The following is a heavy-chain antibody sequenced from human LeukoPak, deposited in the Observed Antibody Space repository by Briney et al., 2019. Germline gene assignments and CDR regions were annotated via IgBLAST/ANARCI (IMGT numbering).Heavy chain of an antibody. CDR2: IKHDGSEK. D-gene: IGHD3-9*01. J-gene: IGHJ4*02. CDR3: ARDNFDWRPLDC. CDR1: GFTFSTNA. Sequence: GGSLRLSCAASGFTFSTNAMSWVRQTPGKGLEWVASIKHDGSEKNYVDSVKGRFTISRDNAKNSLYVEMNNLRGEDTAVYYCARDNFDWRPLDCWGQGTLVTVSS. V-gene: IGHV3-7*03.